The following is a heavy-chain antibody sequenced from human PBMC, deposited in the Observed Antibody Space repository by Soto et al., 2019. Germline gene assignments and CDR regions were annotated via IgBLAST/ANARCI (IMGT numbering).Heavy chain of an antibody. CDR2: IYYSGST. CDR3: ARAYGEDVRWYYYMDV. Sequence: PSETLSLTCTVSGGSISSYYWSWIRQPPVKGLEWIGYIYYSGSTNYNPSLKIRFTISVDTSKNQFSLKLSSVTAADKAVYYCARAYGEDVRWYYYMDVWGKGTTVTVSS. CDR1: GGSISSYY. V-gene: IGHV4-59*01. J-gene: IGHJ6*03. D-gene: IGHD4-17*01.